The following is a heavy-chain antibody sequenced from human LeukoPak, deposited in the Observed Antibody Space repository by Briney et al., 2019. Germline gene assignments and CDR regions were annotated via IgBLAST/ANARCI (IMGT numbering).Heavy chain of an antibody. CDR3: ARTQSSGWFDY. D-gene: IGHD6-19*01. CDR2: ISWNSGII. Sequence: GRSLRLSCAASGFTFDDYAMHWVRQAPGKGLEWVSGISWNSGIIAYADSVKGRFTVSRDNAKNSLYLQMNSLRAEDTAVYYCARTQSSGWFDYWGQGTLVTVSS. V-gene: IGHV3-9*01. CDR1: GFTFDDYA. J-gene: IGHJ5*01.